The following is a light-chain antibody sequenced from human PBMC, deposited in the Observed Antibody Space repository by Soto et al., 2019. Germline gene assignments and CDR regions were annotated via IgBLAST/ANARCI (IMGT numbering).Light chain of an antibody. CDR2: EVS. CDR1: NTDIGGHKY. Sequence: QSALTQPPSASGSPGQSVTISCTGTNTDIGGHKYVSWYQHHPGKAPKLLIYEVSERPSGVPDRFSGSESGNAASLTVSGLQADDEAMYYCSSYTGTNNFVLFGGGTKVTVL. J-gene: IGLJ2*01. CDR3: SSYTGTNNFVL. V-gene: IGLV2-8*01.